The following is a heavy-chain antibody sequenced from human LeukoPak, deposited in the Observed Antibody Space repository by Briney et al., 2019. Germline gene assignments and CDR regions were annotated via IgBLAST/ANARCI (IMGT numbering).Heavy chain of an antibody. J-gene: IGHJ4*02. CDR1: GNYW. CDR3: VSFYETY. CDR2: INSDGSWT. D-gene: IGHD2/OR15-2a*01. V-gene: IGHV3-74*01. Sequence: GGSLRLSCAASGNYWKHWVRQAPGKGLVWVSHINSDGSWTSYADSVKGRFTISKDNAKNTVYLQMNSLRAEDTAVYYCVSFYETYWGRGTLVTVSS.